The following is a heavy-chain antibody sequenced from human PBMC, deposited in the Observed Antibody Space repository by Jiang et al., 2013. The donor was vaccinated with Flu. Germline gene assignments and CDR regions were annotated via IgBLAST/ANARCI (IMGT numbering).Heavy chain of an antibody. D-gene: IGHD6-13*01. J-gene: IGHJ5*02. CDR2: YPDDSDT. Sequence: YPDDSDTRYSPSFQGHITLSADKSITTAYLHWNSLTASDTAMYYCARVISTAGFDTWGRGTLVTVSS. V-gene: IGHV5-51*01. CDR3: ARVISTAGFDT.